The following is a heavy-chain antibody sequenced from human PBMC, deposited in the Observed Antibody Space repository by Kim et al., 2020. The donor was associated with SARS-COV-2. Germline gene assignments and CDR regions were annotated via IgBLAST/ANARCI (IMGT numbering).Heavy chain of an antibody. Sequence: ASVKVSYKASGYTFTSYYMHWVRQAPGQGLEWMGIINPSGGSTSYAQKFQGRVTMTRDTSTSTVYMELSSLRSEDTAVYYCARESIAARPDRALDDYWGQGTLVTVSS. D-gene: IGHD6-6*01. CDR2: INPSGGST. CDR3: ARESIAARPDRALDDY. V-gene: IGHV1-46*01. J-gene: IGHJ4*02. CDR1: GYTFTSYY.